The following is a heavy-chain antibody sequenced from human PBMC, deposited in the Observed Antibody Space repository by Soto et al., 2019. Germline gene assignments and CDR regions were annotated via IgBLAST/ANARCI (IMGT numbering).Heavy chain of an antibody. D-gene: IGHD4-17*01. CDR2: IKQDGSEK. CDR3: ARIGTGVLVYGDPDAFDI. V-gene: IGHV3-7*01. J-gene: IGHJ3*02. Sequence: LSLTCAASGFTFSSYWMSWVRQAPGKGLEWVANIKQDGSEKYYVDSVKGRFTISRDNAKNSLYLQMNSLRAEDTAVYYCARIGTGVLVYGDPDAFDIWGQGTMVTVSS. CDR1: GFTFSSYW.